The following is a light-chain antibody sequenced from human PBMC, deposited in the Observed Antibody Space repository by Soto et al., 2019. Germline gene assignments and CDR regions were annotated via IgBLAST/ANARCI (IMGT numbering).Light chain of an antibody. CDR3: QQYGRPPPFT. J-gene: IGKJ2*01. CDR1: QSVSSTY. V-gene: IGKV3-20*01. Sequence: EIVLTQSPGTLSFSPGERATLSCRASQSVSSTYIAWYQQNPGQAPRLLIYGASSRATGIPDRFSGSGSGTDFTLTISRLEPEDFAVYFCQQYGRPPPFTFGQGTKVEIK. CDR2: GAS.